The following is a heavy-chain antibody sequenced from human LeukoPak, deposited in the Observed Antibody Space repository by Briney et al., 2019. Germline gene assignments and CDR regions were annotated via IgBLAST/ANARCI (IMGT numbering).Heavy chain of an antibody. J-gene: IGHJ4*02. CDR2: ISGSGGST. Sequence: PGGSLRLSCAASGFTFSSYAMSWVRQAPGKGLEWVSAISGSGGSTYYADSVKGRFTISRDNSKNTLCLQMNSLRAEDTAVYYCAKAMVRGVMEYYFDYWGQGTLVTVSS. V-gene: IGHV3-23*01. D-gene: IGHD3-10*01. CDR3: AKAMVRGVMEYYFDY. CDR1: GFTFSSYA.